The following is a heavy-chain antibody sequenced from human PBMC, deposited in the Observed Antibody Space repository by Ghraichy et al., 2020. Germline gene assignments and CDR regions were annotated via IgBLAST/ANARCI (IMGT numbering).Heavy chain of an antibody. D-gene: IGHD3-22*01. Sequence: GGSLRLSCAASGFTFSSYSMNWVRQAPGKGLEWVSYISSSSSTIYYADSVKGRFTISRDNAKNSLYLQMNSLRDEDTAVYYCARDLYRRGYYYDSSGLQHWGQGTLVTVSS. V-gene: IGHV3-48*02. CDR2: ISSSSSTI. J-gene: IGHJ1*01. CDR1: GFTFSSYS. CDR3: ARDLYRRGYYYDSSGLQH.